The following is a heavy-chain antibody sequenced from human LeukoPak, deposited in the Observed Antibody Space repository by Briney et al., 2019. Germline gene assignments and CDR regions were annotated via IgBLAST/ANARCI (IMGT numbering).Heavy chain of an antibody. CDR2: IIPIFGTA. Sequence: SVKVSCKASGGTFSSYAISWVRQAPGQGLEWMGGIIPIFGTANYVQKFQGRVTITADESTSTAYMELSSLRSEDTAVYYCARGSVGGTIFGVVITYYYGMDVWGQGTTVTVSS. D-gene: IGHD3-3*01. J-gene: IGHJ6*02. CDR1: GGTFSSYA. V-gene: IGHV1-69*13. CDR3: ARGSVGGTIFGVVITYYYGMDV.